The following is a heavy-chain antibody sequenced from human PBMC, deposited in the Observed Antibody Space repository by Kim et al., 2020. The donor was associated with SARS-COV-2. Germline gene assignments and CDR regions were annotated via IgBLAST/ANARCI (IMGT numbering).Heavy chain of an antibody. V-gene: IGHV4-34*01. J-gene: IGHJ4*02. CDR1: GGSLSNYY. CDR3: ARGNFWSGYEDY. D-gene: IGHD3-3*01. Sequence: SETLSLTCAVYGGSLSNYYWSWIRQPPGKGLEWIGEINHSGSTNYNPSLKSRVTISVDTSKNQFSLKVSSVTAADTAVYYCARGNFWSGYEDYWGQGTLVTVSS. CDR2: INHSGST.